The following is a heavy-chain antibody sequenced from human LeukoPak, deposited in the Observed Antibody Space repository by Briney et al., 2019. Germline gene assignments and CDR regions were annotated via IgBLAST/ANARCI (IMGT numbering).Heavy chain of an antibody. CDR3: AKDRQALEHFFDY. J-gene: IGHJ4*02. D-gene: IGHD3-3*01. CDR2: SGTGGTT. V-gene: IGHV3-23*01. Sequence: GGSLRLSCAASGFTFSSFSMSWVRQAPGKGLEWVSGSGTGGTTYYADFVKGRFTISRDNSKNTLYLQMNSLRDEDTAVYYCAKDRQALEHFFDYWGQGSLVAVSP. CDR1: GFTFSSFS.